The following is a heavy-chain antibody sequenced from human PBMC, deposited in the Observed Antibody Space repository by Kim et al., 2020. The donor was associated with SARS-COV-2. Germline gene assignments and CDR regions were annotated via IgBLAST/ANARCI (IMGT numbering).Heavy chain of an antibody. Sequence: GGSLRLSCAASGFDVNNYCMSWVRQAPGKGLEWVSLLYGDGSTYYEDSVVGGLFTFSENNKNKLYIQKNRMRGADNAAYYCATDGYDYVAGRLDYWG. CDR1: GFDVNNYC. CDR2: LYGDGST. J-gene: IGHJ4*01. V-gene: IGHV3-53*01. CDR3: ATDGYDYVAGRLDY. D-gene: IGHD3-16*01.